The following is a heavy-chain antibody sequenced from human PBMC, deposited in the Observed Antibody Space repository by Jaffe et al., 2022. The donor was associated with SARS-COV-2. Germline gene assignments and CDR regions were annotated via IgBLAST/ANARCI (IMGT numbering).Heavy chain of an antibody. CDR2: MFHSGNT. Sequence: QLQLQESGPGLVKPSETLSLTCTVSGDSISSPYYWGWIRQPPGKGLEWIGSMFHSGNTYHNPSLKSRVTTSVDASKNQFSLKLSSVTAADTAVYYCARLIRYYDLLTGYPTFYMDVWGKGTTVTVSS. J-gene: IGHJ6*03. CDR3: ARLIRYYDLLTGYPTFYMDV. D-gene: IGHD3-9*01. V-gene: IGHV4-38-2*02. CDR1: GDSISSPYY.